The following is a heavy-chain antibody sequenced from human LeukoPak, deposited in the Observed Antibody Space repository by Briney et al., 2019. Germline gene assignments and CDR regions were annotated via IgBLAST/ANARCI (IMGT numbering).Heavy chain of an antibody. CDR1: GGTFSSHA. Sequence: GSSVKVSRKASGGTFSSHAISWVRQASGQRLEWMGWINAGNGNTKYSQKFQGRVTITRDTSASTAYMELSSLRSEDTAVYYCARDLTDDYAGVDYWGQGTLVTVSS. D-gene: IGHD4-17*01. CDR3: ARDLTDDYAGVDY. V-gene: IGHV1-3*01. CDR2: INAGNGNT. J-gene: IGHJ4*02.